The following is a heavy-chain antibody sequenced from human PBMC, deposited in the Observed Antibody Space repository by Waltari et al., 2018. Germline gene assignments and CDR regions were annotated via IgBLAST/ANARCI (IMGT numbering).Heavy chain of an antibody. Sequence: QVQLVQSGSELKKPGASVKVSCKASGYTFTSYAMNWVRQAPGQGLEWMGWINTNTVNPTYAQAFTGRFVFSLDTSVSTSYLQISSLKAEDTAVYYCAISQPMTTVTTLDYWGQGTLVTVSS. CDR2: INTNTVNP. CDR3: AISQPMTTVTTLDY. CDR1: GYTFTSYA. J-gene: IGHJ4*02. V-gene: IGHV7-4-1*02. D-gene: IGHD4-17*01.